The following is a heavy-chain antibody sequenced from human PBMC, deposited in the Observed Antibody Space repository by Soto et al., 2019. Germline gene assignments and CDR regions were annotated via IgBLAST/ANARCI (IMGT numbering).Heavy chain of an antibody. J-gene: IGHJ5*02. Sequence: QVQLVQSGAEVNEPGASVKVSCKASGYTFTAFWIHCVRHATGQGPERVARIDPKNGDTKYARVLEGSISPNRQASTITVYMDISSLRSDDTAFYFCVRERPHALFSPWGQRTPGTVSS. V-gene: IGHV1-46*01. CDR2: IDPKNGDT. CDR3: VRERPHALFSP. CDR1: GYTFTAFW. D-gene: IGHD2-15*01.